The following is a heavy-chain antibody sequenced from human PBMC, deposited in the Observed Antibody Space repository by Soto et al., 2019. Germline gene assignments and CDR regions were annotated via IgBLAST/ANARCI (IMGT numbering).Heavy chain of an antibody. CDR3: ARHLGYCSSTSCPNDAFDI. CDR2: IDPSDSYT. D-gene: IGHD2-2*01. CDR1: GYSFTSYW. J-gene: IGHJ3*02. V-gene: IGHV5-10-1*01. Sequence: GESLKISCKGSGYSFTSYWISWVRQMPGKGLEWMGRIDPSDSYTNYSPSFQGHVTISADKSISTAYLQWSSLKASDTAMYYCARHLGYCSSTSCPNDAFDIWGQGTMVTVSS.